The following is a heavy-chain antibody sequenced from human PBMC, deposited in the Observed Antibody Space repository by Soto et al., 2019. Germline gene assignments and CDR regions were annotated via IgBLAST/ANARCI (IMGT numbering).Heavy chain of an antibody. CDR1: GGSISSGGYY. Sequence: NPSETLSLTCTVFGGSISSGGYYWSWIRQHPGEGLEWIGYIYYSGSAYYNPSLKSRATISVDTSKNQFSLKLSSVTAADTAVYYCARVSGSYYYGMDAWGQGTTVTVSS. CDR3: ARVSGSYYYGMDA. V-gene: IGHV4-31*03. CDR2: IYYSGSA. J-gene: IGHJ6*02.